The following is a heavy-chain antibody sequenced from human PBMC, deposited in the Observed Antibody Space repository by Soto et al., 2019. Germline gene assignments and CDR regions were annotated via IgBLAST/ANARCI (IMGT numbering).Heavy chain of an antibody. Sequence: SETLSLTCTVSGGSISSGDYYWSWIRQPPGKGLEWIGYIYYSGSTYYNPSLKSRVTISVDTSKNQFSLKLSSVTAADTAVYYCERDRAPRDFDIWGQGTMVTVSS. V-gene: IGHV4-30-4*01. CDR3: ERDRAPRDFDI. CDR1: GGSISSGDYY. D-gene: IGHD3-10*01. J-gene: IGHJ3*02. CDR2: IYYSGST.